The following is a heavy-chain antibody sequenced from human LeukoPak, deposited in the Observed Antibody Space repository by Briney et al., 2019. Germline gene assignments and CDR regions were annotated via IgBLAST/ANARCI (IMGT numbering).Heavy chain of an antibody. Sequence: GGSLRLSCAASGFTFSNAWMSWVRQAPGKGLEWVGRIKSKTDGGTTDYAAPVKGRFTISRDDSKNTLYLQMNSLKTEDTAVYYCTAYYDFWSDYDFDYWGQGTLVTVSS. CDR2: IKSKTDGGTT. CDR1: GFTFSNAW. J-gene: IGHJ4*02. V-gene: IGHV3-15*01. D-gene: IGHD3-3*01. CDR3: TAYYDFWSDYDFDY.